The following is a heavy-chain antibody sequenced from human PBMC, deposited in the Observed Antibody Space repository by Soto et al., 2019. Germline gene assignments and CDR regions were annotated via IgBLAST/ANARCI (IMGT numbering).Heavy chain of an antibody. J-gene: IGHJ5*02. D-gene: IGHD2-15*01. V-gene: IGHV1-46*03. Sequence: ASVKVSCKASGYTFTSYYMHWVRQAPGQGLEWMGIINPSGGSTSYAQKLQGRVTMTRDASTSTVYMELSSLRSEDTAVYYCALYCSGGSCYSAWFDPWGQGTLVTVSS. CDR2: INPSGGST. CDR1: GYTFTSYY. CDR3: ALYCSGGSCYSAWFDP.